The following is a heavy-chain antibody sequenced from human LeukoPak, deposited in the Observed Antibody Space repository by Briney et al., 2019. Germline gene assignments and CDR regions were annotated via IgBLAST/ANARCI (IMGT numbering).Heavy chain of an antibody. Sequence: GGSLRLSCAASGFTFSNYAMHWVRQAPGKGLEWVAVISHDGSSEYYADSVKGRFTISRDNSKMMYLQMNSLRADDTAVYYCAREGYYYDSSGYSYYFDSWGQGTLVTVSS. D-gene: IGHD3-22*01. V-gene: IGHV3-30*03. J-gene: IGHJ4*02. CDR1: GFTFSNYA. CDR2: ISHDGSSE. CDR3: AREGYYYDSSGYSYYFDS.